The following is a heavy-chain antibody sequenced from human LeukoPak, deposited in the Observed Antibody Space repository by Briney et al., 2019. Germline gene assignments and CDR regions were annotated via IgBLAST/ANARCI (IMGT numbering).Heavy chain of an antibody. V-gene: IGHV3-30-3*01. CDR1: GFSFSSYS. Sequence: GGSLRLFCAVSGFSFSSYSMHWVRQAPGKGLEWAAVISSDGSNKYYADSVKGRFTISRDNSKNTLYMQMNSLRAEDTAVYYCVGQSSGWYHFDYWGQGTLVTVSS. D-gene: IGHD6-19*01. J-gene: IGHJ4*02. CDR3: VGQSSGWYHFDY. CDR2: ISSDGSNK.